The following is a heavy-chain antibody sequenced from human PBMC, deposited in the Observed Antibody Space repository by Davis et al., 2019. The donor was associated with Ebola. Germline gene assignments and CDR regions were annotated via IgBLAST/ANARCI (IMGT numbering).Heavy chain of an antibody. V-gene: IGHV3-30*03. Sequence: PGGSLRLSRAASGFTFSNAWMNWVRQAPGKGLEWVAVISYDGSNKYYADSVKGRFTISRDNSKNTLYLQMNSLRAEDTAVYYCAREGRGSGWRGRIKYFDYWGQGTLVTVSS. CDR2: ISYDGSNK. CDR1: GFTFSNAW. D-gene: IGHD6-19*01. CDR3: AREGRGSGWRGRIKYFDY. J-gene: IGHJ4*02.